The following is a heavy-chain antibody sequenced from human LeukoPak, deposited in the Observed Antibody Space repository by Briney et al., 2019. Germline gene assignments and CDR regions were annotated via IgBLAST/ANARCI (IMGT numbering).Heavy chain of an antibody. Sequence: TPSETLSLTCTVSGGSISSSSYYWGWIRQPPGKGLEWIGSIYYSGSTYYNPSLKSRVTISVDTSKNQFSLKLSSVTAADTAVYYCARDTYSLMDVWGKGTTVTVSS. CDR3: ARDTYSLMDV. D-gene: IGHD4-11*01. J-gene: IGHJ6*03. CDR2: IYYSGST. V-gene: IGHV4-39*07. CDR1: GGSISSSSYY.